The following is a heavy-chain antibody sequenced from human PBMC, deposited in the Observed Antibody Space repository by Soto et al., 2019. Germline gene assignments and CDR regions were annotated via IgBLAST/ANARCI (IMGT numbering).Heavy chain of an antibody. CDR3: ARLYPYYDILTGSQIYGFDF. CDR1: GYTFTSYD. D-gene: IGHD3-9*01. V-gene: IGHV1-8*01. J-gene: IGHJ3*01. Sequence: GASVKVSCKASGYTFTSYDINWVRQATGQGLEWMGWMNPNSGNTGYAQKFQGRVTMTRNTSISTAYMELSSLRSADTAVYYCARLYPYYDILTGSQIYGFDFWGQGTMVTVSS. CDR2: MNPNSGNT.